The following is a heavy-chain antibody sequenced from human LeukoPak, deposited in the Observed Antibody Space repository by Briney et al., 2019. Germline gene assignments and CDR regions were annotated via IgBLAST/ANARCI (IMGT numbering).Heavy chain of an antibody. CDR1: GYTSTSYD. J-gene: IGHJ4*02. V-gene: IGHV1-8*01. Sequence: ASVKVSCKASGYTSTSYDINWVRQATGQGLEWMGWMNPNSGNTGYAQKFQGRVTMTRNTSISTAYMELSSLRSEDTAVYYCARGVKDYYDSSGYYTPERDFDYWGQGTLVTVSS. CDR3: ARGVKDYYDSSGYYTPERDFDY. D-gene: IGHD3-22*01. CDR2: MNPNSGNT.